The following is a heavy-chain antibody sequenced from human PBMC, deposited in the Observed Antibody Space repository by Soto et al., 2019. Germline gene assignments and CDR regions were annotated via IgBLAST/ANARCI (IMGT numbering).Heavy chain of an antibody. CDR1: GYTFTSYA. V-gene: IGHV1-3*01. CDR2: INAGNGNT. J-gene: IGHJ6*02. Sequence: GASVKVSCKASGYTFTSYAMHWVRQAPGQRLEWMGWINAGNGNTKYSQKFQGRVTITRDTSASTAYMELSSLRSEDTAVYYCARDLPFGATTVRGVIITYYYYGMDVWGQGTTVTVSS. CDR3: ARDLPFGATTVRGVIITYYYYGMDV. D-gene: IGHD3-10*01.